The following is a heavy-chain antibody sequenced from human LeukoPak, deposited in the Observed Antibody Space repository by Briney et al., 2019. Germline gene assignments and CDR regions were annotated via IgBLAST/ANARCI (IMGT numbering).Heavy chain of an antibody. D-gene: IGHD3-10*01. CDR2: INHSGST. CDR3: ARGRAFDY. CDR1: GGSFRGYY. J-gene: IGHJ4*02. V-gene: IGHV4-34*01. Sequence: PSETLSLTCAVYGGSFRGYYWSWIRQPPGKGLEWIGEINHSGSTNYNPSLKSRVTISVDTSKDQFSLKLSSVTAADTAVYYCARGRAFDYWGQGTLVTVSS.